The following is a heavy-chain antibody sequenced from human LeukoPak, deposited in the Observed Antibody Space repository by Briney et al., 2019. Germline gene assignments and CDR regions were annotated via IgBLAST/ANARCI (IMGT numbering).Heavy chain of an antibody. CDR3: ARDRGYYYDSSGTNGRYFQH. D-gene: IGHD3-22*01. CDR2: INPNSGGT. J-gene: IGHJ1*01. Sequence: GASVKVSCKASGYTFTGYYMHWVRQAPGQGLEWMGWINPNSGGTNYAQKFQGRVTMTRDTSISTAYMELSRLRSDDTAVYYCARDRGYYYDSSGTNGRYFQHWGQGTLVTVSS. CDR1: GYTFTGYY. V-gene: IGHV1-2*02.